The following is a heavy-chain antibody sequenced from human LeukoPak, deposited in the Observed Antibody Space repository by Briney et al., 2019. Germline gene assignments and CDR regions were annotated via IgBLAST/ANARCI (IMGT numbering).Heavy chain of an antibody. Sequence: PSETLSLTCAVYGGSFSGYYWSWIRQPPGKGLEWIGEINHSGSTNYNPSLKSRVTISVDTSKNQFSLKLSSVTAADTAVYYCARGRGVLLWFGELLTSSAFDYWGQGTLVTVSS. V-gene: IGHV4-34*01. CDR1: GGSFSGYY. CDR2: INHSGST. CDR3: ARGRGVLLWFGELLTSSAFDY. J-gene: IGHJ4*02. D-gene: IGHD3-10*01.